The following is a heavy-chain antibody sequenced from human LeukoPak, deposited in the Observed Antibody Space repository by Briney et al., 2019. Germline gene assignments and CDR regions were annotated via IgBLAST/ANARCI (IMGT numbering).Heavy chain of an antibody. CDR1: GFTFSSYG. CDR2: ISFDGSER. V-gene: IGHV3-30*18. D-gene: IGHD3-9*01. Sequence: GGSLRLSCAASGFTFSSYGMHWVRKPPGKGLECIAAISFDGSERYYAESVRGRFTISRDNSKNTLYLQMNSLRAEDSAVYYCAKVPGLQYSDWLSGAFDIWRQGTTVTVSS. CDR3: AKVPGLQYSDWLSGAFDI. J-gene: IGHJ3*02.